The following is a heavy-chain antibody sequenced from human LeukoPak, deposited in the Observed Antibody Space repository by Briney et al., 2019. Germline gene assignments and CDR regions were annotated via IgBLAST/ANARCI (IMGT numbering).Heavy chain of an antibody. CDR2: LGSDENNK. CDR1: GFIFSNYG. CDR3: AKDRPAYAYYFES. V-gene: IGHV3-30*02. J-gene: IGHJ4*02. D-gene: IGHD3-16*01. Sequence: GGSLRLSCAASGFIFSNYGMHWVRQAPGKGLEGVSFLGSDENNKNYADSVKGQFTISRDDSKNTLYLQMNSLRPEDTAVYYCAKDRPAYAYYFESWRQGTLVTVSS.